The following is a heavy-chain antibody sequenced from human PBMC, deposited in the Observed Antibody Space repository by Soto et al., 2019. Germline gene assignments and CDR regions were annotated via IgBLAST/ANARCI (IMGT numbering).Heavy chain of an antibody. Sequence: GSLRLSCAASGFTISTYHLNWVRQAPGKGLEWVSYISTDLRALYYADSVRGRFTISRDNAKNSLYLQMTSLRDEDTAVYYCTSSRTLSIFGVVFYRDSDYYYGMDVWGQGTTVTVSS. D-gene: IGHD3-3*01. J-gene: IGHJ6*02. CDR2: ISTDLRAL. CDR1: GFTISTYH. CDR3: TSSRTLSIFGVVFYRDSDYYYGMDV. V-gene: IGHV3-48*02.